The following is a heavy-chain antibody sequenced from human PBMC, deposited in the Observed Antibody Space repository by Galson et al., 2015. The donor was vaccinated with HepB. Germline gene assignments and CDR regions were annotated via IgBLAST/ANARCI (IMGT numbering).Heavy chain of an antibody. CDR3: AEDWLIDCTNGVCLPSEGGMDV. V-gene: IGHV3-30*18. J-gene: IGHJ6*02. Sequence: SLRLSCAASGFTFSSYGMHWVRQAPGKGLEWVAVISYDGSNKYYADSVKGRFTISRDNSKNTLYLQMNSLRAEDTAVYYCAEDWLIDCTNGVCLPSEGGMDVWGQGTTVTVSS. D-gene: IGHD2-8*01. CDR1: GFTFSSYG. CDR2: ISYDGSNK.